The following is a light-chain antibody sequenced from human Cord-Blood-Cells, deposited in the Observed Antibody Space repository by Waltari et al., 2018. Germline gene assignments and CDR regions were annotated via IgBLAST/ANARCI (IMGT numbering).Light chain of an antibody. CDR1: QVISSA. V-gene: IGKV1-13*02. Sequence: AIQLTQSPSSLSASVADRVTIACRASQVISSALAWYQQQPGKAPKLLIYDASSVESGVPARFSGSGSGTDFTLTISSLQPEDCATYYCQQFNSYPYTFGQGTKLEIK. CDR3: QQFNSYPYT. J-gene: IGKJ2*01. CDR2: DAS.